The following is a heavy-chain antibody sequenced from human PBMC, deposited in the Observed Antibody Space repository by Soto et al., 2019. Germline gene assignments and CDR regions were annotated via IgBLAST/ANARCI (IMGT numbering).Heavy chain of an antibody. CDR1: GFTFSSYA. CDR3: AKDQRILGARTPDAFDI. D-gene: IGHD1-26*01. J-gene: IGHJ3*02. Sequence: EVQLLESGGGLVQPGGSLRLSCAASGFTFSSYAMSWVRQAPGKGLEWVSAICGSGGSTYYADSVKGRFTISRDNSKNTLYLQMNSLRAEDTAVYYCAKDQRILGARTPDAFDIWGQGTMVTVSS. V-gene: IGHV3-23*01. CDR2: ICGSGGST.